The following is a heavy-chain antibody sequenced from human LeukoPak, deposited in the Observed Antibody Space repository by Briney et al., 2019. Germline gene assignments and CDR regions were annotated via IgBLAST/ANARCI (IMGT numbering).Heavy chain of an antibody. CDR2: INGDGRNI. V-gene: IGHV3-74*01. D-gene: IGHD3-3*01. Sequence: QPGGSLRLSCVASGFTFRSYWVHWVRQDPRKGLVGVSRINGDGRNINYADAVRGRFTISRDNGKNSLYLQMNSLRAEDTAVYYCARDVGVVTVYYFDYWGQGTLVTVSS. CDR1: GFTFRSYW. J-gene: IGHJ4*02. CDR3: ARDVGVVTVYYFDY.